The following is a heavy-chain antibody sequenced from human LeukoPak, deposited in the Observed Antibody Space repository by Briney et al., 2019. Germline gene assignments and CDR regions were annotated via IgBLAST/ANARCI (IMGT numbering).Heavy chain of an antibody. Sequence: GGSLRLSCAASGFTFSSYGMHWVRQAPGKGLEWVSYISSSSSTIYYADSVKGRFTISRDNAKNSLYLQMNSLRAEDTAVYYCARDPITMVRGVPDYWGQGTLVTVSS. J-gene: IGHJ4*02. CDR2: ISSSSSTI. D-gene: IGHD3-10*01. V-gene: IGHV3-48*04. CDR3: ARDPITMVRGVPDY. CDR1: GFTFSSYG.